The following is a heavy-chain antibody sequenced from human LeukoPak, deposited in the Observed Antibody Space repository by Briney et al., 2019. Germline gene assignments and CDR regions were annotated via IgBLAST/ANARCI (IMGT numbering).Heavy chain of an antibody. Sequence: GRSLRLSCAASGFTFSSFGMHWVRQAPVRGLEWVAVIWDDGSKKFYADSVKARFTISRDNTKNTVYLQMDSLRAEDTALYYCARDLGRGNTPFDNWGQGTLVTVSS. V-gene: IGHV3-33*01. J-gene: IGHJ4*02. CDR3: ARDLGRGNTPFDN. CDR1: GFTFSSFG. D-gene: IGHD3-16*01. CDR2: IWDDGSKK.